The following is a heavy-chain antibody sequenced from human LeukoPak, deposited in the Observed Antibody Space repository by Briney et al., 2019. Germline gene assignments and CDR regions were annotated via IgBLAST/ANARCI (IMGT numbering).Heavy chain of an antibody. D-gene: IGHD3-10*01. J-gene: IGHJ6*02. CDR3: ASSEQGSGSPGSYYYYYGMDV. CDR1: GFTFNDYY. Sequence: GGSLRLSCAASGFTFNDYYMSWIRQAPGKGLEWVSYISSSGSTIYYADSVKGRFTISRDNAKNSLYLQMNSLRAEDTAVYYCASSEQGSGSPGSYYYYYGMDVWGQGTTVTVSS. V-gene: IGHV3-11*01. CDR2: ISSSGSTI.